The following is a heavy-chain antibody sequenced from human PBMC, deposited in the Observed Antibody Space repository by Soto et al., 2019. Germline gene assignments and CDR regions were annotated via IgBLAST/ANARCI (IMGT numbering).Heavy chain of an antibody. Sequence: PGGSLRLSCAASGFTFSSYSMNWVRQAPGKGLEWVSSISSSSSYIYYADSVKGRFTISRDNAKNSLYLQMNSLRAEDTAVYYCARDKAKGSGSFDYWGQGTLVTVSS. CDR1: GFTFSSYS. V-gene: IGHV3-21*01. CDR3: ARDKAKGSGSFDY. D-gene: IGHD6-19*01. CDR2: ISSSSSYI. J-gene: IGHJ4*02.